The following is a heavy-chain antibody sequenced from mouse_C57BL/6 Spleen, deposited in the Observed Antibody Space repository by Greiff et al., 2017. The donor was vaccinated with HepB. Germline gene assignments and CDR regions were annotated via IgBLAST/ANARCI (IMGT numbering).Heavy chain of an antibody. CDR1: GYTFTSYW. D-gene: IGHD3-2*02. V-gene: IGHV1-55*01. Sequence: QVQLQQPGAELVKPGASVKMSCKASGYTFTSYWITWVKQRPGQGLEWLGDIYPGSGSTNYNEKFKSKATLTVDTSSSTAYMQLSSLTSEDSAVYYCAREDAQARGHYYAMDYWGQGTSVTVSS. J-gene: IGHJ4*01. CDR2: IYPGSGST. CDR3: AREDAQARGHYYAMDY.